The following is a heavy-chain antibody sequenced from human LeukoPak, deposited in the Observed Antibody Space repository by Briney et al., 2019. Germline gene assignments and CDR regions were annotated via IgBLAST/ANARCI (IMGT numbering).Heavy chain of an antibody. V-gene: IGHV3-23*01. D-gene: IGHD6-19*01. CDR2: FSGTSTN. Sequence: EGSLRLSCAASGFTFSSYAMSWVRQAPGKGLEWVSTFSGTSTNSYADAVKGRVTISRDNSKNTPYLQMNSLRAEDTAVYYCAKLKQWQPQRYFFEYWGQGALVTVAS. J-gene: IGHJ4*02. CDR3: AKLKQWQPQRYFFEY. CDR1: GFTFSSYA.